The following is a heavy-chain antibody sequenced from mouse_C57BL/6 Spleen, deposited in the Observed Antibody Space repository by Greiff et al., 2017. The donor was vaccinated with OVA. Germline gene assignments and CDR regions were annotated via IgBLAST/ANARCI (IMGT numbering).Heavy chain of an antibody. CDR2: IDPETGGT. Sequence: QVQLKESGAELVRPGASVTLSCKASGYTFTDYEMHWVKQTPVHGLEWIGAIDPETGGTAYNQKFKGKAILTADKSSSTAYMELRSLTSEDSAVYYCTRISMDYWGQGTSVTVSS. V-gene: IGHV1-15*01. J-gene: IGHJ4*01. CDR1: GYTFTDYE. CDR3: TRISMDY.